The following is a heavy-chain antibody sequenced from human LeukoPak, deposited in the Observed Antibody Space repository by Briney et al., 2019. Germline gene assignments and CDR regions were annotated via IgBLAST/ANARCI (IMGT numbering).Heavy chain of an antibody. V-gene: IGHV3-30*18. CDR3: AKEGDSGYDYSPDY. CDR2: ISYDGSNK. Sequence: PGGSLRLSCAASGFTFSSYGMHWVRQAPGEGVGGVAVISYDGSNKYYADSVKGRFTISRDNSKSTLYLQMNSLRAEDTAVYYCAKEGDSGYDYSPDYWGQGTLVTVSS. J-gene: IGHJ4*02. CDR1: GFTFSSYG. D-gene: IGHD5-12*01.